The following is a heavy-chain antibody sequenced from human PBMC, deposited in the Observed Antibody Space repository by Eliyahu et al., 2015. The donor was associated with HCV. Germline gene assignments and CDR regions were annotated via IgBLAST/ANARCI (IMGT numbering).Heavy chain of an antibody. CDR2: ISYDGSNK. J-gene: IGHJ5*02. CDR1: GFTFSSXG. CDR3: AKDRRYSSSSFEGNWFDP. Sequence: QVQLVESGGGVVQPGRSLRLSCAASGFTFSSXGXHWVRQAPGKGLGWVAXISYDGSNKYYADSVKGRFTISRDNSKNTLYLQMNSLRAEDTAVYYCAKDRRYSSSSFEGNWFDPWGQGTLVTVSS. V-gene: IGHV3-30*18. D-gene: IGHD6-13*01.